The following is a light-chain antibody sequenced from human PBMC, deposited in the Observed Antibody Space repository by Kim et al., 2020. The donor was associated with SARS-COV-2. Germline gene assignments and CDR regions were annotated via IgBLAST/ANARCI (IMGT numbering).Light chain of an antibody. CDR2: QDN. CDR1: ELAGKY. V-gene: IGLV3-1*01. CDR3: QAWDSTTAV. Sequence: SVSPEQTARISCSGDELAGKYACWYQQKPGQSPILLIYQDNKRPSGIPERFSGSSSVNSATLTIRETQAVDEADYYCQAWDSTTAVFGAGTQLTVL. J-gene: IGLJ2*01.